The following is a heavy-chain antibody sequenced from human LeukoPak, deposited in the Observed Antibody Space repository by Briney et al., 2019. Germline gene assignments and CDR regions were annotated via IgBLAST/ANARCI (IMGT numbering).Heavy chain of an antibody. CDR1: GFTFSNAW. CDR2: IKSKTHGGTT. CDR3: STATSY. J-gene: IGHJ4*02. V-gene: IGHV3-15*01. Sequence: GGSLRLSCAPPGFTFSNAWMSWVRQAPGKGLEWVGRIKSKTHGGTTDYAAPVKGRFTISRDDSKNTVYLKMNSLKAEDTGVYYCSTATSYWGQGSLVTVSS.